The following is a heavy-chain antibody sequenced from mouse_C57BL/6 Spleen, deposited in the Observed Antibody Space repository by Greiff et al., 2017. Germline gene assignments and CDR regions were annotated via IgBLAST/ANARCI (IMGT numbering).Heavy chain of an antibody. CDR2: IDPEDGET. D-gene: IGHD1-1*01. CDR1: GFNIKDYY. CDR3: ARYYGSSFFDY. J-gene: IGHJ2*01. Sequence: VHVKRSGAELVKPGASVKLSCTASGFNIKDYYMHWVKQRTEQGLEWIGRIDPEDGETKYAPKFQGKATITADTSSNTAYLQLSSLTSEDTAVYYCARYYGSSFFDYWGQGTTLTVSS. V-gene: IGHV14-2*01.